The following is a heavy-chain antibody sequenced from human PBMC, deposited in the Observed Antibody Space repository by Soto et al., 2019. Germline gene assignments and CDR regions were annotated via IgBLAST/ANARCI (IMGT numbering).Heavy chain of an antibody. V-gene: IGHV1-18*01. CDR1: GYTFTSYG. CDR2: ISAYNGNT. Sequence: ASVKVSCKASGYTFTSYGISWVRQAPGQGLERMGWISAYNGNTNYAQKLQGRVTMTTDTSTSTAYMVLRSLRSDDTAVYYCARHLCSGGSCYLSGFDCWGQGTLVTVSS. J-gene: IGHJ4*02. CDR3: ARHLCSGGSCYLSGFDC. D-gene: IGHD2-15*01.